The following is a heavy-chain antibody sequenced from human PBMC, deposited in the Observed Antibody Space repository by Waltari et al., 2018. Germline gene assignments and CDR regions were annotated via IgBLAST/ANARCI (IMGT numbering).Heavy chain of an antibody. D-gene: IGHD3-10*01. Sequence: QVQLVQSGAEVKKPGASVKVSCKASGYTFTSYDINWVRQATGQGLEWMGWMNPNSGNTGYAQKFQGRVTMTTETSTSTAYMELRSLRSDDTAVYYCASGAMVRGVMVAFDISCQGTMVTVSS. V-gene: IGHV1-8*01. CDR2: MNPNSGNT. CDR3: ASGAMVRGVMVAFDI. J-gene: IGHJ3*02. CDR1: GYTFTSYD.